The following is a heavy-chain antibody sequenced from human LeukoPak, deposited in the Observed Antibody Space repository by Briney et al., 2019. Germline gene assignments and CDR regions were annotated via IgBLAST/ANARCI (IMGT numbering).Heavy chain of an antibody. CDR3: ARTDCSGGSCYPKPTYYFDY. V-gene: IGHV3-30-3*01. J-gene: IGHJ4*02. CDR1: GFTFSSYA. CDR2: ISYDGSNK. Sequence: GGSLRPSCAASGFTFSSYAMHWVRQAPGKGLEWVAVISYDGSNKYYADSVKGRFTISRDNSKNTLYLQMNSLRAEDTAVYYCARTDCSGGSCYPKPTYYFDYWGQGTLVTVSS. D-gene: IGHD2-15*01.